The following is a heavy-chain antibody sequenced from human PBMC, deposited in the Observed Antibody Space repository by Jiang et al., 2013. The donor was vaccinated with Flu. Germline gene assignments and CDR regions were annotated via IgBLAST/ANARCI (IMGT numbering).Heavy chain of an antibody. V-gene: IGHV1-69*02. D-gene: IGHD3-22*01. CDR3: ARIIYYFDNSGFEASYFDY. Sequence: GAEVKKPGSSVKVSCKASGGSFSSYTFTWVRQAPGQGLEWMGRIIPSHDIANYAQKFQGRVTITADKSTSTAYMELSSLRSEDTAVYYCARIIYYFDNSGFEASYFDYWGQGTLVTVSS. CDR2: IIPSHDIA. CDR1: GGSFSSYT. J-gene: IGHJ4*02.